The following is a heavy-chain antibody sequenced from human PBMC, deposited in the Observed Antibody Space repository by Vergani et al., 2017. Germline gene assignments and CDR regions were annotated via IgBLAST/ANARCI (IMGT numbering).Heavy chain of an antibody. CDR3: ARGASGDYVSSFDY. J-gene: IGHJ4*02. CDR1: GFIFDDYA. Sequence: VHLVESGGDLVEPGRSLRLSCAASGFIFDDYAMHWVRQVPGKGLEWVAVISYDGSNKYYADSVKGRFTISRDNSKNTLYLQMNSLRAEDTAVYYCARGASGDYVSSFDYWGQGTLVTVSS. D-gene: IGHD4-17*01. CDR2: ISYDGSNK. V-gene: IGHV3-30-3*01.